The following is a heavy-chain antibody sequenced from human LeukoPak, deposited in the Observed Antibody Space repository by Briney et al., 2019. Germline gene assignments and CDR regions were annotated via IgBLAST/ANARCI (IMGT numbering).Heavy chain of an antibody. D-gene: IGHD3-22*01. CDR1: GFTFSDYY. CDR3: ARGGYYYYDSSGYYYSWFDP. V-gene: IGHV3-11*05. Sequence: GVSLSLSCAPSGFTFSDYYTSWIRQAPGEGRGWVSYISSSRRYTNYTDSVEGRLPLSRDNAKNSVYLQMNSRRAEDTAVYYCARGGYYYYDSSGYYYSWFDPWGQGTLVTVSS. J-gene: IGHJ5*02. CDR2: ISSSRRYT.